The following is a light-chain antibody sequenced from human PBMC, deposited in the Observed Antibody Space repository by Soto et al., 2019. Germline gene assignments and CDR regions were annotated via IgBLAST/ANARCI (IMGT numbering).Light chain of an antibody. CDR3: CSSPGSRWV. CDR2: EVN. CDR1: SSDFGSFNL. V-gene: IGLV2-23*02. Sequence: QSALAQPASVSGSPGQSITFSCTGTSSDFGSFNLVSWYQQHPGKAPQLIIYEVNKRPSGVSNRFSGSKSGNTASLTISGLQAEDEAYYYCCSSPGSRWVFGGGTKVTVL. J-gene: IGLJ3*02.